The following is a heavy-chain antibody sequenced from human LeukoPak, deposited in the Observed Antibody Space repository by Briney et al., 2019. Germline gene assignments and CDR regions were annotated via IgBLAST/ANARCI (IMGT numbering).Heavy chain of an antibody. J-gene: IGHJ4*02. CDR2: ISGSGGST. CDR1: GFTFSSYA. CDR3: ARDHTFGGVISY. V-gene: IGHV3-23*01. Sequence: GGSLRLSCAASGFTFSSYAMSWVRQAPGKGLEWVSAISGSGGSTYYADSVKGRFTISRDNSKNTLYLQMNSLRAEDTAVYYCARDHTFGGVISYWGQGTLVTVSS. D-gene: IGHD3-16*01.